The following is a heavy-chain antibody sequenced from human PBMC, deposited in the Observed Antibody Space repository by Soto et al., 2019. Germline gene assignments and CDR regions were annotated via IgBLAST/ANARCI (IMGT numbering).Heavy chain of an antibody. Sequence: PGGSLRLSCAASGFTFSSYAMSWVRQAPGKGLEWVSTISGSSASTFYADSVKGRFTISRDNSKNTLYLQMNSLRADDSAIYYCLKDSRRYNWNDGWAFDYWAQGTLVTVSS. CDR3: LKDSRRYNWNDGWAFDY. CDR1: GFTFSSYA. V-gene: IGHV3-23*01. D-gene: IGHD1-1*01. J-gene: IGHJ4*02. CDR2: ISGSSAST.